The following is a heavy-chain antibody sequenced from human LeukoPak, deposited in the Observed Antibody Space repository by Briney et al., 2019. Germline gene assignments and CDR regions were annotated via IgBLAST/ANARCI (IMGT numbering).Heavy chain of an antibody. CDR3: AKNGDRGAYCTGGTCYPYFYYYMDV. J-gene: IGHJ6*03. D-gene: IGHD2-15*01. Sequence: PGGSLRLSCPASGTTFSSYGMSWVRQAPGKGLEWVSSISSTGGTTYYADSVKGRFTISRDNSKNTLYLQMNSLRAEDTAIYYCAKNGDRGAYCTGGTCYPYFYYYMDVWGKGTTVTI. CDR2: ISSTGGTT. V-gene: IGHV3-23*01. CDR1: GTTFSSYG.